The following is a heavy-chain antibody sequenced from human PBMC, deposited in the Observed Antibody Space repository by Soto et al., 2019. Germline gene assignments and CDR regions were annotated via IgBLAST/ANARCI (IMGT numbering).Heavy chain of an antibody. CDR1: GGSISSGGYS. CDR2: IYHSGST. CDR3: ARVEHEAYDSSGYYSPHWFDP. Sequence: SETLSLTCTVSGGSISSGGYSWSWIRQPPGKGLEWIGYIYHSGSTYYNPSLKSRVTISVDRSKNQFSLKLRSVRAADTAVYYCARVEHEAYDSSGYYSPHWFDPWGQGTLVTVSS. V-gene: IGHV4-30-2*01. J-gene: IGHJ5*02. D-gene: IGHD3-22*01.